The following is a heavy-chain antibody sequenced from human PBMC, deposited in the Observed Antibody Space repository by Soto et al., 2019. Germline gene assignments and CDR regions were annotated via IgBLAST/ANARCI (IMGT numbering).Heavy chain of an antibody. CDR3: ATSSDTGYIFDF. D-gene: IGHD3-9*01. Sequence: SGGSLRLSCAASGFTFTSYRMSWVRQAPGKGLEWVASIKQNGGEEFYVDSVKGRFTISRDNAKNSLYLEMNSLRAEDRAVYYCATSSDTGYIFDFWGQGTLVTVSS. CDR2: IKQNGGEE. J-gene: IGHJ4*02. V-gene: IGHV3-7*01. CDR1: GFTFTSYR.